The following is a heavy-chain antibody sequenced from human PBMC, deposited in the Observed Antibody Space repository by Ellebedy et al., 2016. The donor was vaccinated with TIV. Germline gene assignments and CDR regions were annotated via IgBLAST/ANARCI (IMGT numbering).Heavy chain of an antibody. CDR1: GYTLTELF. J-gene: IGHJ4*02. Sequence: AASVKVSCKISGYTLTELFLHWVRQAPGKGPEWVGGFDAEDGEIIYTQKLQGRVTMTEDTSTDTAYLELRSLRSEDTAVYYCAIVLRGAAVDYWGQGTLVTVSS. CDR3: AIVLRGAAVDY. V-gene: IGHV1-24*01. D-gene: IGHD1-26*01. CDR2: FDAEDGEI.